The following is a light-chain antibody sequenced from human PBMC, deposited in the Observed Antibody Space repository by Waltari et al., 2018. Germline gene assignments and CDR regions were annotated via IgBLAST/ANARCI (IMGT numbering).Light chain of an antibody. V-gene: IGKV3-20*01. CDR1: QSVTSNY. Sequence: ESVLTQSPGTLSFSPGSGATLSCRASQSVTSNYLAWYQQNPGQVPRLLIHGASSRAPGIPDRFSGSGSGTDFTLTISRLEPEDFGIYYCQQYSNSPLTFGQGTKLEI. J-gene: IGKJ2*01. CDR2: GAS. CDR3: QQYSNSPLT.